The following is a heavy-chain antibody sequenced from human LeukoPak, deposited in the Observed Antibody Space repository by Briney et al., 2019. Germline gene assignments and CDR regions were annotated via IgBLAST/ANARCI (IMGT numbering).Heavy chain of an antibody. CDR3: ARAPYSSSWGEP. CDR1: GYTFTGYY. CDR2: INPNSGGT. D-gene: IGHD6-13*01. V-gene: IGHV1-2*02. Sequence: ASVKVSCKASGYTFTGYYMHWVRQAPGQGLEWMGWINPNSGGTNYAQKFQGRVTMTRDTSISTAYMELSRLRSDDTAVYYCARAPYSSSWGEPWGQGTLVTVSS. J-gene: IGHJ5*02.